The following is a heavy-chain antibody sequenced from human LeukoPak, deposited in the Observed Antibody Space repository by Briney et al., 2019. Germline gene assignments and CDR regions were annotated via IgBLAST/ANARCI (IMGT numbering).Heavy chain of an antibody. CDR1: GYTFTSYH. V-gene: IGHV1-8*01. CDR3: ARGPNWGATNWHFDL. CDR2: MDPITGNT. D-gene: IGHD7-27*01. J-gene: IGHJ2*01. Sequence: GASVKVSCKASGYTFTSYHFNWVRQATGQGLEWMGWMDPITGNTGYAQKFQDRVTLTRSTSMRTAYLELNSLTSDDTAVYYCARGPNWGATNWHFDLWGRGTLVTVSS.